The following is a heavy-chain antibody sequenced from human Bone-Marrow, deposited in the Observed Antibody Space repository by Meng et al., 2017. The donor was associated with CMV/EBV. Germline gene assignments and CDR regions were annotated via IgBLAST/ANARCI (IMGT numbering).Heavy chain of an antibody. Sequence: ASVKVSCKASGYSFSNYGITWVRQAPGQGLEWMGWITTLNGDTDSAQKFQDRVAMTTDTSTGTAYMELRSLRSDDTAVYYCARHPYYYVSGIPGWFDPWGQGTLVTVSS. J-gene: IGHJ5*02. CDR2: ITTLNGDT. D-gene: IGHD3-10*01. V-gene: IGHV1-18*01. CDR3: ARHPYYYVSGIPGWFDP. CDR1: GYSFSNYG.